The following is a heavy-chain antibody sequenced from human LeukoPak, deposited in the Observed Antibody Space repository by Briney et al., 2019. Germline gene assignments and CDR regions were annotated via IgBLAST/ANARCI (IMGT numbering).Heavy chain of an antibody. J-gene: IGHJ4*02. Sequence: SETLSLTCTVSGGSISSSSYYWGWIRQPPGKGLEWIGSIYYSGSTYYNPSLKSRVTISVDTSKNQFSLKLSSVTAADTAVYYCARPPTVTYYFDYWGQGTLVTVSS. CDR2: IYYSGST. D-gene: IGHD4-17*01. V-gene: IGHV4-39*01. CDR1: GGSISSSSYY. CDR3: ARPPTVTYYFDY.